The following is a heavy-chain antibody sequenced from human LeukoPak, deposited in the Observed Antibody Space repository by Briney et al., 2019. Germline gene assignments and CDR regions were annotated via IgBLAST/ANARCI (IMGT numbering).Heavy chain of an antibody. Sequence: SETLSLTCTVSGVSISTYYWSWIRRSPGRGLEWIGYIYLSGTTSYNPSLKSRVPISVDTSKNQFSLRLSSVTAADTGVYYCARHGGGLGWFDPWGQGTLVTVSS. CDR3: ARHGGGLGWFDP. D-gene: IGHD3-16*01. J-gene: IGHJ5*02. CDR1: GVSISTYY. V-gene: IGHV4-59*08. CDR2: IYLSGTT.